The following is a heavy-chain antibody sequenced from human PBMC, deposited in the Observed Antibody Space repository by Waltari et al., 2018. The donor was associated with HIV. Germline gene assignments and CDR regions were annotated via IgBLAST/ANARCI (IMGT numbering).Heavy chain of an antibody. D-gene: IGHD3-10*01. Sequence: QLQLQESGPGLVKPSETLSLTCTVSGGSISSSSYYWGWIRQPPGKGLEWIGNIYYSGSTYYNPSLKSRVTISVDTSKNQFSLKLSSVTAADTAVYYCARFHYHGSGSYYYYFDYWGQGTLVTVSS. CDR1: GGSISSSSYY. CDR3: ARFHYHGSGSYYYYFDY. J-gene: IGHJ4*02. V-gene: IGHV4-39*01. CDR2: IYYSGST.